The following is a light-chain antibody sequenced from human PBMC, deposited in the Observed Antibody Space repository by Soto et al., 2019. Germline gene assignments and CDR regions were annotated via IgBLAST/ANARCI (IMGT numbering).Light chain of an antibody. Sequence: DIVMTQSPDSLAVSLGERATINCKSSQSVLYSSNNKNYLAWYQQKPGQPPKLLIYWASTRESGVPDRFSGRGSGTDFTLTISSLQAEDVAVYYCQQYYTTPLTFGPGTKVDFK. CDR2: WAS. CDR3: QQYYTTPLT. CDR1: QSVLYSSNNKNY. J-gene: IGKJ3*01. V-gene: IGKV4-1*01.